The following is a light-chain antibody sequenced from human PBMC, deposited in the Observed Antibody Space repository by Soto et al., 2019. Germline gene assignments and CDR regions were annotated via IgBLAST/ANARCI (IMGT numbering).Light chain of an antibody. J-gene: IGKJ1*01. Sequence: EIGITQSPSTLSLSRLERATLSCRVSQGVSNNLAWYQQIPGQAPRLLIYDASTRATGIPERFSGSGSGTDFTLTISRLEPEDFAVYYCQQYVTSSWTFGQGTMVDIK. CDR3: QQYVTSSWT. CDR1: QGVSNN. CDR2: DAS. V-gene: IGKV3-20*01.